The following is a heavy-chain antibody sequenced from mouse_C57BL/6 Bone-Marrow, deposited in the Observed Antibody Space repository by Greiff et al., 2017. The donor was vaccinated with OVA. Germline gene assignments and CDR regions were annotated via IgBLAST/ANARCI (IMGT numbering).Heavy chain of an antibody. J-gene: IGHJ1*03. CDR1: GYSFTGYY. Sequence: EVQLQQSGPELVKPGASVKISCKASGYSFTGYYMNWVKQSPEKSLEWIGEINPSTGGTTYNQKFKAKATLTVDKSSSTAYMQLKSLTSEDSAVYYCARLYYGNLDWYFDVWGTGTTVTVSS. CDR3: ARLYYGNLDWYFDV. CDR2: INPSTGGT. D-gene: IGHD2-1*01. V-gene: IGHV1-42*01.